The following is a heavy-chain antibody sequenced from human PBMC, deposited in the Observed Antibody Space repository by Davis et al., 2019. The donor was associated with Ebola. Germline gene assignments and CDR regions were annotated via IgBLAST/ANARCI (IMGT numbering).Heavy chain of an antibody. CDR3: ARDGAGFGELLWDAFDI. CDR1: GFTFSSYS. Sequence: GESLKISCAASGFTFSSYSMNWVRQAPGKGLEWVSSISSSSSYIYYADSVKGRFTISRDNAKNSLYRQMNSLRAEVTAVYYCARDGAGFGELLWDAFDIWGQGTMVTVSS. CDR2: ISSSSSYI. J-gene: IGHJ3*02. V-gene: IGHV3-21*01. D-gene: IGHD3-10*01.